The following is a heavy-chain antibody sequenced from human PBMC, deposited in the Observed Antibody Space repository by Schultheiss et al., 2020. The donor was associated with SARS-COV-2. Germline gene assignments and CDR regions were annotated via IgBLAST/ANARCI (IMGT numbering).Heavy chain of an antibody. D-gene: IGHD5-12*01. Sequence: SVKVSCKASGGTFSSYAISWVRQAPGQGLEWMGGIIPIFGTANYAQKFQGRVTITADESTSTAYMELSSLRSEDTAVYYCARVNLGGYSGYDSTYFDYWGQGTLVTVSS. CDR3: ARVNLGGYSGYDSTYFDY. V-gene: IGHV1-69*13. CDR1: GGTFSSYA. CDR2: IIPIFGTA. J-gene: IGHJ4*02.